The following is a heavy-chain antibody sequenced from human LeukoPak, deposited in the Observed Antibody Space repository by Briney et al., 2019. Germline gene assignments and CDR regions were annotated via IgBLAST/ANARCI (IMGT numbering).Heavy chain of an antibody. CDR3: ARVLPLRWPSLTGSLDY. J-gene: IGHJ4*02. CDR1: GGSISSSSYY. Sequence: PSETLSLTCSVSGGSISSSSYYWGWIRQPPGKGLEWIRSIYYSGSTYYNPSLKSRVTISVDTSKNQFSLKLTSVTAADTAVYYCARVLPLRWPSLTGSLDYWGQGTLVTVSS. CDR2: IYYSGST. D-gene: IGHD3-9*01. V-gene: IGHV4-39*07.